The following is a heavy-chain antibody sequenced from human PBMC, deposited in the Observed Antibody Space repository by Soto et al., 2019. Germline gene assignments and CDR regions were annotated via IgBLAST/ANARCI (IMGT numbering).Heavy chain of an antibody. CDR1: GFDFSIYT. J-gene: IGHJ4*02. CDR2: ISYDGSNK. V-gene: IGHV3-30*04. Sequence: QVQLVESGGGVVPPGRSLRLSCAASGFDFSIYTLHWVRQAPGKGLEWVAIISYDGSNKYYAGSVKGRFTISRDNSNNTLYLHMNALRGEDTAVYYCATSDNQNDFWKLDYWGQGTLVTVSS. CDR3: ATSDNQNDFWKLDY. D-gene: IGHD3-3*01.